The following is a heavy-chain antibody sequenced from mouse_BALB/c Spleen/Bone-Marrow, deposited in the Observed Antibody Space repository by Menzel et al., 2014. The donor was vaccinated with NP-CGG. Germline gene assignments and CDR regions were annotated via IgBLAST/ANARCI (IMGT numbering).Heavy chain of an antibody. J-gene: IGHJ4*01. CDR1: EFSLRSYG. CDR3: AREGRGSYGSSGYAMDY. Sequence: VKVVESGPGLVAPSQSLSITCTASEFSLRSYGVHWVRQPPGKGLEWLGVIWAGGSINYNSALMSRLSISKDNSKSQVFLKLKRLQNDDTAMYYCAREGRGSYGSSGYAMDYWGQGTTVTVSS. V-gene: IGHV2-9*02. CDR2: IWAGGSI. D-gene: IGHD1-1*01.